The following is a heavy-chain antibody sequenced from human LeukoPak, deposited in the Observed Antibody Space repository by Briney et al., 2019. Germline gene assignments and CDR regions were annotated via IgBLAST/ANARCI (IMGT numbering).Heavy chain of an antibody. V-gene: IGHV4-34*01. CDR3: ARGRSEMATIAGRDY. CDR2: INHSGST. CDR1: GGSFSGCY. Sequence: SETLSLTCAVYGGSFSGCYWSWIRQPPGKGLEWIGEINHSGSTNYNPSLKSRVTISVDTSKNQFSLKLSSVTAADTAVYYCARGRSEMATIAGRDYWGQGTLVTVSS. J-gene: IGHJ4*02. D-gene: IGHD5-24*01.